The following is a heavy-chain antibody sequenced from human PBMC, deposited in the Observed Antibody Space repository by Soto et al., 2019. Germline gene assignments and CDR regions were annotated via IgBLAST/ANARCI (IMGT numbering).Heavy chain of an antibody. CDR2: IKSKTDGGTT. J-gene: IGHJ4*02. D-gene: IGHD6-19*01. CDR1: GFTFSNAG. V-gene: IGHV3-15*01. Sequence: PGGSRRLSGAASGFTFSNAGRSWVGQAPGKGLEWVARIKSKTDGGTTDYAAPVKGRFTISSDNSTLTLYLQMNSLKTEATALYSCTTDPGQWLVPFDYWGQGTLVTVSS. CDR3: TTDPGQWLVPFDY.